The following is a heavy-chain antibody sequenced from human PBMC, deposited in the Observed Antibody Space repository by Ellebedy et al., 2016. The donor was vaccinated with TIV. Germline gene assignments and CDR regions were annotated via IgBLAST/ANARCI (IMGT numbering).Heavy chain of an antibody. CDR2: IIPILGIA. Sequence: SVQVSCKASGGTFSSYAISWVRQAPGQGLEWMGWIIPILGIANYAQKFQGRVTITADKSTSTAYMELSSLRSEDTAVYYCARESTSLGGKRYFDYWGQGTLVTVSS. V-gene: IGHV1-69*10. J-gene: IGHJ4*02. D-gene: IGHD4-23*01. CDR1: GGTFSSYA. CDR3: ARESTSLGGKRYFDY.